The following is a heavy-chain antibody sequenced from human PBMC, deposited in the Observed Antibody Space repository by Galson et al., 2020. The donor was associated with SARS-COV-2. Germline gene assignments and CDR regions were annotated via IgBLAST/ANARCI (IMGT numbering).Heavy chain of an antibody. J-gene: IGHJ3*02. CDR2: INDPSTTL. Sequence: GESLKISCAASGFTFSGYSMHWVRQAPGKGLEWIAYINDPSTTLYYADSVKGRFTISRDNSKNSLFLQMNSLRADDTGVYYCARGGPQRKRWLPLDDMSIWGQGTMVTVSS. D-gene: IGHD5-12*01. V-gene: IGHV3-48*04. CDR1: GFTFSGYS. CDR3: ARGGPQRKRWLPLDDMSI.